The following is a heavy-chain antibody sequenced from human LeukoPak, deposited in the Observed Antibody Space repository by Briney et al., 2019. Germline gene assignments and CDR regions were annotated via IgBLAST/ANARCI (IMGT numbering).Heavy chain of an antibody. V-gene: IGHV4-39*07. CDR3: ARDKGRMVRGVLDY. CDR2: IYYSGSA. J-gene: IGHJ4*02. Sequence: SETLSLTCTVSGGSISSNSYYWGWIRQPPGKGLEWIGSIYYSGSAYYNPSLKSRVTISVDTSKNQFSLKLSSVTAADTAVYYCARDKGRMVRGVLDYWGQGTLVTVSS. CDR1: GGSISSNSYY. D-gene: IGHD3-10*01.